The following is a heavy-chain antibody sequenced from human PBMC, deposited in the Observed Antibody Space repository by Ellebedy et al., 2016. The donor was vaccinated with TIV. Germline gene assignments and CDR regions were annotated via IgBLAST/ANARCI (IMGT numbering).Heavy chain of an antibody. CDR3: ARGRGYSFDVCDV. J-gene: IGHJ3*01. CDR1: GYSFSSYY. Sequence: AASVKVSCKASGYSFSSYYMHWVRQAPGQGLEWMAIINPNDDTKYYVQNFQGRVTVTRDTSANTVYMELSSLRYEDTAVYYCARGRGYSFDVCDVWGQGTMVTVSS. CDR2: INPNDDTK. V-gene: IGHV1-46*01. D-gene: IGHD5-18*01.